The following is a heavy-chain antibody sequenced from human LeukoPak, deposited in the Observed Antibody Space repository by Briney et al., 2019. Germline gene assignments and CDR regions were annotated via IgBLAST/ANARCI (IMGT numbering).Heavy chain of an antibody. D-gene: IGHD3-10*01. CDR1: GFTFSIHG. Sequence: GGSLRLSCAASGFTFSIHGMNWVRQAPGKGLEWVANIKTDGSEKYYVDSVKGRFTISRDNAKNSLYLQMNSLRAEDTAVYYCARDYYYGSERFDYWGQGILVTVSS. V-gene: IGHV3-7*01. J-gene: IGHJ4*02. CDR2: IKTDGSEK. CDR3: ARDYYYGSERFDY.